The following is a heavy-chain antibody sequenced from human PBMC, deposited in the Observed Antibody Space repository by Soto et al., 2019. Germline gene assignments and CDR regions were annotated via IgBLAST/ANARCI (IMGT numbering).Heavy chain of an antibody. CDR1: GGSISSGGYS. Sequence: SETLSLTCAVSGGSISSGGYSWSWIRQPPGKGLEWIGYIYHSGSTYYNPSLKSRVTISVDRSKNQFSLKLSSVTAADTAVYYCARTHESYFDYWGQGTLVTVSS. V-gene: IGHV4-30-2*01. J-gene: IGHJ4*02. CDR3: ARTHESYFDY. CDR2: IYHSGST.